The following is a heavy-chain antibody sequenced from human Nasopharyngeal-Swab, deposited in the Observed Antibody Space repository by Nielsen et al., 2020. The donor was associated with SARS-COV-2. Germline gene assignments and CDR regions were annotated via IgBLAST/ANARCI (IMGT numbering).Heavy chain of an antibody. Sequence: GGSLRLSCAASGFTFNTYWMNWARQAPGMGLEWVANLKEDGSQTNYADSVKGRFTISRDNSKNSLYLQMNSLRAEDTAIYYCARPLSRDSTWTTEANWFDPWGRGTLVTVSS. CDR1: GFTFNTYW. J-gene: IGHJ5*02. D-gene: IGHD6-13*01. CDR2: LKEDGSQT. V-gene: IGHV3-7*03. CDR3: ARPLSRDSTWTTEANWFDP.